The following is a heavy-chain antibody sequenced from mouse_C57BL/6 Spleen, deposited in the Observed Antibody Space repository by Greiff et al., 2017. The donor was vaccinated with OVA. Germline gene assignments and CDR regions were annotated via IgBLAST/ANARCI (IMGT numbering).Heavy chain of an antibody. CDR2: IDPSDSYT. D-gene: IGHD1-1*01. J-gene: IGHJ2*01. V-gene: IGHV1-50*01. CDR3: ASHYYGSPYY. Sequence: VQLQQPGAELVKPGASVKLSCKASGYTFTSYWMQWVKQRPGQGLEWIGEIDPSDSYTNYNQKFKGKATLTVDTSSSTAYMQLSSLTSEDSAVYYCASHYYGSPYYWGQGTTLTVSS. CDR1: GYTFTSYW.